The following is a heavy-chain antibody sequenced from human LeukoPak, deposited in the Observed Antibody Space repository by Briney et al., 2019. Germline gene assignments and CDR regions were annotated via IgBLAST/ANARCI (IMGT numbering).Heavy chain of an antibody. CDR2: ISYGGST. D-gene: IGHD4-17*01. Sequence: SETLSLTCTVSGGSIRTGDYYWSWIRQPPGRGLEWIGYISYGGSTYYNPSLKSRVTISVDRSKNQFSLKLSSVTAADTAVYYCARGVDGDYVDYWGQGTLVTVSS. CDR1: GGSIRTGDYY. J-gene: IGHJ4*02. V-gene: IGHV4-30-4*01. CDR3: ARGVDGDYVDY.